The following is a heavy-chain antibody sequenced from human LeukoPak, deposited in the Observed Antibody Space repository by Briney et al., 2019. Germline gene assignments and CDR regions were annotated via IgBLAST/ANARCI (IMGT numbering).Heavy chain of an antibody. D-gene: IGHD6-19*01. CDR1: EFSVGSNY. CDR2: IYSGGST. V-gene: IGHV3-66*01. Sequence: PGGSLRLSCAASEFSVGSNYMTWVRQAPGKGLEWVSLIYSGGSTYYADSVKGRFTISRDNSKNTLYLQMNSLRAEDTAVYYCAKDLAVAGPFDYWGQGTLVTVSS. CDR3: AKDLAVAGPFDY. J-gene: IGHJ4*02.